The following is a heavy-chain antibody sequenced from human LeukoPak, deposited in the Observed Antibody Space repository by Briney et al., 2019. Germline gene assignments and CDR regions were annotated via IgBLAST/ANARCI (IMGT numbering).Heavy chain of an antibody. CDR3: ARDSMYAFDI. J-gene: IGHJ3*02. D-gene: IGHD2-2*01. Sequence: GGSLRPSCAASGFTFSSYSMNWVRQAPGKGLEWISYFSTSSGTISYADSVKGRFTISRDNAKNSLYLQMNSLRAEDTAVYYCARDSMYAFDIWGQGAMVTVSS. V-gene: IGHV3-48*01. CDR2: FSTSSGTI. CDR1: GFTFSSYS.